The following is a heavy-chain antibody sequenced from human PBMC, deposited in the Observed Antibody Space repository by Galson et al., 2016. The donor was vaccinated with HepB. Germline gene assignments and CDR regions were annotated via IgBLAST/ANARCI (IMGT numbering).Heavy chain of an antibody. J-gene: IGHJ2*01. CDR3: ARGLRDPWNFDL. CDR2: IYFTGST. V-gene: IGHV4-59*08. D-gene: IGHD3-10*01. CDR1: GGSISTYY. Sequence: SETLSLTCTVSGGSISTYYWSWIRQPPGKGPEWIGNIYFTGSTNYNPSLKSRVIISVDTSKNQFSLRLRSVTATDTAVYYCARGLRDPWNFDLWGRGTLVTVSS.